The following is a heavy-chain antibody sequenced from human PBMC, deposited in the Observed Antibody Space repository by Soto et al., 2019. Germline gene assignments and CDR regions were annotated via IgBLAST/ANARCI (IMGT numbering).Heavy chain of an antibody. D-gene: IGHD3-3*01. J-gene: IGHJ3*02. V-gene: IGHV1-69*13. CDR2: IIPIFGTA. CDR3: ARRFRSLGDAFDI. Sequence: SVKVSCKASGGTFSSYAISWVRQAPGQGLEWMGGIIPIFGTANYAQKFQGRVTITADESTSTAYMELSSLRSEDTAVYYCARRFRSLGDAFDIWCQGTMVTVSS. CDR1: GGTFSSYA.